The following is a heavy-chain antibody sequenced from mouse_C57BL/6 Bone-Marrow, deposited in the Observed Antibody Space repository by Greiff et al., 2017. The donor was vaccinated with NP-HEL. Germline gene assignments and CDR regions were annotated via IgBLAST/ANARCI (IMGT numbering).Heavy chain of an antibody. CDR2: IDPSDSET. Sequence: VQLQQPGAELVRPGSSVKLSCKASGYTFTSYWMHWVKQRPIQGLEWIGNIDPSDSETHYNQKFKDKATLTVDKSSSTAYMQLSSLTSEDSAVYYCARKSNYEVWFAYWGQGTLVTVSA. D-gene: IGHD2-5*01. CDR1: GYTFTSYW. V-gene: IGHV1-52*01. J-gene: IGHJ3*01. CDR3: ARKSNYEVWFAY.